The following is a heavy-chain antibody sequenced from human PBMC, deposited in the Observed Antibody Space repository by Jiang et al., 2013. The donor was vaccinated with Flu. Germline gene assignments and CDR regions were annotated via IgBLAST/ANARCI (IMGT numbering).Heavy chain of an antibody. D-gene: IGHD4-11*01. CDR3: ARGYSLDY. V-gene: IGHV6-1*01. CDR2: TYYRSKWYI. Sequence: QTLSLTCAISGDSVSSNSAAWNWIRQSPSRGLEWLGRTYYRSKWYIDYATSVKSRIIIIPDTSKNQFSLQINSVTPEDTAVYYCARGYSLDYWGQGILVTVSS. J-gene: IGHJ4*02. CDR1: GDSVSSNSAA.